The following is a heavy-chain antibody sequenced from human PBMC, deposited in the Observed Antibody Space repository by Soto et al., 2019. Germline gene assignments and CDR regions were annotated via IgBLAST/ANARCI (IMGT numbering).Heavy chain of an antibody. CDR3: ARESIEGYDYVWGSYRYTGVDAFDI. D-gene: IGHD3-16*02. V-gene: IGHV3-30-3*01. CDR2: ISYDGSNK. CDR1: GFTFSSYV. Sequence: GGSLRLSCAASGFTFSSYVMHWVRQAPGKGLEWVAVISYDGSNKYYADSVKGRFTISRDNSKNTLYLQMNSLRAEDTAVYYCARESIEGYDYVWGSYRYTGVDAFDIWGQGTMVTVSS. J-gene: IGHJ3*02.